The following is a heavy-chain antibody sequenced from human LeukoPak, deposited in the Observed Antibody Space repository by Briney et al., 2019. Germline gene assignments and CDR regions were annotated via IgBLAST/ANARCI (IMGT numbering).Heavy chain of an antibody. Sequence: GGSLRLSCAASEFSVGSNYMTWVRQAPGKGLEWVSLIYSGGSTYYADSVKGRFTISRDNSRSTVDLQMNSLRVEDTGIYYCARDEIPSGTWGQGTMVIVSS. V-gene: IGHV3-66*01. CDR3: ARDEIPSGT. CDR2: IYSGGST. D-gene: IGHD6-25*01. CDR1: EFSVGSNY. J-gene: IGHJ3*01.